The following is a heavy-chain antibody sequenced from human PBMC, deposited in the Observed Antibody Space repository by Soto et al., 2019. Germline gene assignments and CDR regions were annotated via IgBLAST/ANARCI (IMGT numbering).Heavy chain of an antibody. D-gene: IGHD3-10*01. J-gene: IGHJ6*02. CDR3: ARELRFGEDYYGMDV. V-gene: IGHV4-31*03. CDR2: IYYSGST. Sequence: QVQLQESGPGLVKPSQTLSLTCTVSGGSIISGGYYWSWIRQHPGKGLEWIGYIYYSGSTYYNPSLKSRVTISVDTSKSQFSLKLSSVTAADTAVYYCARELRFGEDYYGMDVWGQGTTVAVSS. CDR1: GGSIISGGYY.